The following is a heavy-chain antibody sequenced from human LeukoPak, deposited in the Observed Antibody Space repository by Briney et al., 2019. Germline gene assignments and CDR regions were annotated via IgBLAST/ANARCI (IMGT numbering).Heavy chain of an antibody. J-gene: IGHJ4*02. Sequence: GGSLRLSCEASGFTFDSYGMHWVRQAPGKGLEYVSAIKNSGGSTYYANSVKGRFTISRDNSKNTLYLQMGSLRAEDMAVYYCVRGGLGRAIDYWGQGTLVTVSS. CDR3: VRGGLGRAIDY. CDR2: IKNSGGST. V-gene: IGHV3-64*01. CDR1: GFTFDSYG. D-gene: IGHD3-16*01.